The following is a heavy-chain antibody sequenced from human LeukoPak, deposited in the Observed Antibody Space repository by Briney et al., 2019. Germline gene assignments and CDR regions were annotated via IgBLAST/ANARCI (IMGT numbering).Heavy chain of an antibody. D-gene: IGHD6-19*01. CDR2: INHSGST. V-gene: IGHV4-34*01. Sequence: KPSETLSLTCAVYGGSFSGYYWSWIRQPPGKGLEWIGEINHSGSTNYNPSPKSRVTISVDTSKSQFSLKLSSVTAADTAVYYCARGRLKQWLVRYADYYYGMDVWGQGTTVTVSS. CDR1: GGSFSGYY. CDR3: ARGRLKQWLVRYADYYYGMDV. J-gene: IGHJ6*02.